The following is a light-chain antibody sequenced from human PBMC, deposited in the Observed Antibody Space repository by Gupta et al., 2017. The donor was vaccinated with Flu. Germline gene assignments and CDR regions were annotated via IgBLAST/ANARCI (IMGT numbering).Light chain of an antibody. CDR3: QQYDKLPAT. CDR2: DVS. CDR1: QNINDN. J-gene: IGKJ1*01. Sequence: PATLSVSPGDKATLSCKANQNINDNLAWYQQKPGQAIMLLIHDVSTRVTAISGRFSGSGSGTEFSLTISNLQSEDFAVYFCQQYDKLPATFGQGTKVEVK. V-gene: IGKV3-15*01.